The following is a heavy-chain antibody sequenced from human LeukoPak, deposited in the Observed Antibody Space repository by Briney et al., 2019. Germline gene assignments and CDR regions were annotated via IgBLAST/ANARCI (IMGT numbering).Heavy chain of an antibody. V-gene: IGHV1-69*13. CDR1: GGTFSSYA. D-gene: IGHD3-22*01. J-gene: IGHJ4*02. CDR2: IIPIFGTA. Sequence: ASVKVSCKASGGTFSSYAISWVRQAPGQGLEWMGGIIPIFGTANYAQKFQGRVTITADESTSTAYMELSSLRSEDTAVYYCARDHPYYYESSGYYDYPYFDYWGQGTLVTVSS. CDR3: ARDHPYYYESSGYYDYPYFDY.